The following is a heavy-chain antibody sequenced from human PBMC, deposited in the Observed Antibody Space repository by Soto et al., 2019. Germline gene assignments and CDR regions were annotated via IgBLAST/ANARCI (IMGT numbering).Heavy chain of an antibody. CDR2: INPDKGNT. J-gene: IGHJ5*02. V-gene: IGHV1-3*01. D-gene: IGHD2-15*01. CDR3: ARCIATGQLDP. Sequence: AASVKVSCKASGYTFTRYTMNWVRQAPGQRLEWMGCINPDKGNTKSSQKFQDRVIITRDTSASTAYIDLSSLRSEDTAVYYCARCIATGQLDPWGQGTLVTVSS. CDR1: GYTFTRYT.